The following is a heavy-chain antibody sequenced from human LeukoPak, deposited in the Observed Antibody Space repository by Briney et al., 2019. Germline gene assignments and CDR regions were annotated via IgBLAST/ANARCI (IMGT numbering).Heavy chain of an antibody. V-gene: IGHV4-39*01. CDR1: GDSISSSGYY. CDR2: IYYSGST. J-gene: IGHJ3*02. CDR3: ARKTGYSSAVSI. D-gene: IGHD6-19*01. Sequence: ASETLSLTCTVSGDSISSSGYYWGWIRQPPGKGLEWIGSIYYSGSTYYNPSLKSRVTISVDTSKNQFSLKLSSVTAADTAVYYCARKTGYSSAVSIWGQGTMVTVSS.